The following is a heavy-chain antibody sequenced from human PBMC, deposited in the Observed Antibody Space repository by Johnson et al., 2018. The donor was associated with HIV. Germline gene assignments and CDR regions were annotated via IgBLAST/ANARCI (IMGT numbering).Heavy chain of an antibody. CDR2: ISYDGSNK. CDR3: AKYMERYSGSPPDAFDI. CDR1: GFTFDDYG. V-gene: IGHV3-30*18. J-gene: IGHJ3*02. D-gene: IGHD1-26*01. Sequence: VQLVESGGGLVQPGRSLRLSCAASGFTFDDYGMHWVRQAPGKGLEWVAVISYDGSNKYYADSVKGRFTISRDNSKNTLYLQMNSLRAEDTAVYYCAKYMERYSGSPPDAFDIWGQGRMVTVSS.